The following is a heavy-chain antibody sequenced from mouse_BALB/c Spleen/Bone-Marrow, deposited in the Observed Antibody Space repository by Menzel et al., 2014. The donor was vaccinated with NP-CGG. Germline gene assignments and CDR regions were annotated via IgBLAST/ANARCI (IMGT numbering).Heavy chain of an antibody. CDR2: INPSSGYT. J-gene: IGHJ4*01. Sequence: QVQLQQSGAELARPGASVKMSCKASGYTFXTYTMHWVKQRPGQGLEWIGYINPSSGYTNYNQKFKDKATLTADKSSSTAYMQLSSLTSEDSAVYFCAKRDIYYGYDGNAMDYWGQGTSVTVSS. D-gene: IGHD2-2*01. CDR1: GYTFXTYT. V-gene: IGHV1-4*01. CDR3: AKRDIYYGYDGNAMDY.